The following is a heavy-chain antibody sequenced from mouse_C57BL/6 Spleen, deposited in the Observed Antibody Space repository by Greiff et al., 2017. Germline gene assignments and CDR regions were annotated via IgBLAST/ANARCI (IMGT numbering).Heavy chain of an antibody. D-gene: IGHD2-12*01. CDR3: ARDPLYGYAMDY. CDR2: ISDGGSYT. CDR1: GFTFSSYA. Sequence: EVQGVESGGGLVKPGGSLKLSCAASGFTFSSYAMSWVRQTPEKRLEWVATISDGGSYTYYPDNVKGRFTISRDNAKKNLYLQMSHLKSEDTAMYYCARDPLYGYAMDYWGQGTSVTVSS. J-gene: IGHJ4*01. V-gene: IGHV5-4*01.